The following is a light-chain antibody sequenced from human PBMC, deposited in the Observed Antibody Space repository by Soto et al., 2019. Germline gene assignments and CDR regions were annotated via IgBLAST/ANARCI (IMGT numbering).Light chain of an antibody. V-gene: IGLV2-11*01. CDR3: SSFTRSTPTYV. J-gene: IGLJ1*01. CDR1: SSDVGNYNY. CDR2: DVI. Sequence: QSVLTQPRSVSGSPGQSVTISCTGTSSDVGNYNYVSWYQQHPGKAPKVMIYDVIKRPSGVPDRFSGSKSGNVASLTIFGLQAEDEADYYCSSFTRSTPTYVFGTRTKVTV.